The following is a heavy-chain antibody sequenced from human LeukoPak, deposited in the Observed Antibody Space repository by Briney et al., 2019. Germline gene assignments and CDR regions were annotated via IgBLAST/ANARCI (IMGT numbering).Heavy chain of an antibody. CDR2: IDPSDSYT. J-gene: IGHJ4*02. V-gene: IGHV5-10-1*01. CDR1: GYNFISFW. CDR3: ARHVYSGYDREFDY. D-gene: IGHD5-12*01. Sequence: GESLKISCKGSGYNFISFWISWVLQKPGKGLEWMGRIDPSDSYTKSSPSFQGHVTMSADKSISTAYLQWSSLKASDTAIYYCARHVYSGYDREFDYWGQGTLVTVSS.